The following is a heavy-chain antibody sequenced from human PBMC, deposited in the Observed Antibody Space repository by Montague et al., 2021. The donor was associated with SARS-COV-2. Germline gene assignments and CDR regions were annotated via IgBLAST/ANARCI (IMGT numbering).Heavy chain of an antibody. Sequence: SETLSLTCTLSGDSMNNYYWSWIRQPRGKGLEWIGYINYSGSTHXNPSLQSRVTLSKDTSKNQFSLRLTSVTAADTAMYFCARAPIYRSSWYAYFDYWGQGTLVTVSS. CDR3: ARAPIYRSSWYAYFDY. CDR2: INYSGST. V-gene: IGHV4-59*01. D-gene: IGHD6-13*01. J-gene: IGHJ4*02. CDR1: GDSMNNYY.